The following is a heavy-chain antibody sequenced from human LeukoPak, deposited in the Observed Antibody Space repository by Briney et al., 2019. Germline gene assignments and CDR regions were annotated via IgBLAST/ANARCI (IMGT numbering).Heavy chain of an antibody. CDR2: ISSSGSTI. CDR1: GFTFSSYE. Sequence: GGSLRLSCAASGFTFSSYEMNWVRQAPGKGLEWVSYISSSGSTIYYADSVKGRFTISRDNAKNSLYLQMNSLRAEDTAVYYCARGAEVYSSSWYEIDYWGQGTLVTVSS. D-gene: IGHD6-13*01. V-gene: IGHV3-48*03. J-gene: IGHJ4*02. CDR3: ARGAEVYSSSWYEIDY.